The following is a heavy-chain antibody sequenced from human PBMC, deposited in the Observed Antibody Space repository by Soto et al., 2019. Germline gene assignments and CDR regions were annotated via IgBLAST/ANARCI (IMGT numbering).Heavy chain of an antibody. CDR1: GGSINSTYYY. D-gene: IGHD3-3*01. Sequence: QLQLQESGPRLVKPSETLSLTCTVSGGSINSTYYYWGWIRQPPGKGLEWIGTIYSSGSAHYNPSLKSLVNISVDTSNEQFSLKLSSLTAADTAIYYCARQGMKYDPMDVWGEGTTVTVSS. J-gene: IGHJ6*03. V-gene: IGHV4-39*01. CDR3: ARQGMKYDPMDV. CDR2: IYSSGSA.